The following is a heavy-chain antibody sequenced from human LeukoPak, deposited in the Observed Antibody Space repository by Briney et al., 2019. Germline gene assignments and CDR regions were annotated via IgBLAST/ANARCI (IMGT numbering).Heavy chain of an antibody. CDR1: GFTFSSYS. Sequence: GGSLRLSCAASGFTFSSYSMNWVRQAPGKGLERVSSISSSSSYIYYADSVKGRFTVSRDNAKNSVYLQMNSLRAEDTAVYYCAGRDTTGYIPREWDYWYIDLWGRGTLVSVSS. CDR2: ISSSSSYI. J-gene: IGHJ2*01. D-gene: IGHD1-1*01. V-gene: IGHV3-21*01. CDR3: AGRDTTGYIPREWDYWYIDL.